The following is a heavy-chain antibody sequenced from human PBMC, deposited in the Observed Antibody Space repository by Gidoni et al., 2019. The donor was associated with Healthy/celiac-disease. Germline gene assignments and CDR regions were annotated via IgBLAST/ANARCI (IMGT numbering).Heavy chain of an antibody. J-gene: IGHJ5*02. D-gene: IGHD2-2*01. CDR1: GVTFSSYA. Sequence: QVQLVQSGAEVTKPGSSVKVSCKTSGVTFSSYAISWVRQAPGQGLEWMGGIIPIFGTANYAQKFQGRFTITADESTSTAYMELSSLRSEDTAVYYCARLGCSSTSCYFWFDPWGQGTLVTVSS. CDR3: ARLGCSSTSCYFWFDP. V-gene: IGHV1-69*01. CDR2: IIPIFGTA.